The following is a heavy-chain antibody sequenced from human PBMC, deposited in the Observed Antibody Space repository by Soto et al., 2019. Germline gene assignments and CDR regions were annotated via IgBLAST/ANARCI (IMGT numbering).Heavy chain of an antibody. CDR3: ARDKITGLFDY. V-gene: IGHV4-34*01. CDR2: INHSEST. J-gene: IGHJ4*02. Sequence: SETLSLTCAVYGGSFSGYCWTWIRQPPGTGLEWIGEINHSESTNYNPSLKSRVNISVDTSKNQFSLKMTSVTAADTAVYYCARDKITGLFDYWGQGTLVTVSS. D-gene: IGHD2-8*02. CDR1: GGSFSGYC.